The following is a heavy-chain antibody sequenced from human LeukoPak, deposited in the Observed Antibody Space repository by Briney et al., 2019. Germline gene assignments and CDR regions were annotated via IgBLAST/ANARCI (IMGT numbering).Heavy chain of an antibody. CDR2: ITSGSGSNV. D-gene: IGHD6-13*01. Sequence: AGGSLRLSCAASGFTFSSHAMSWVRQAPGKGLEWVSAITSGSGSNVYYRDSLKGRFTISRDNSKNTLYLQMNSLRAEDTAVYYCARHGSWSFDYWGQGTLVTVSA. V-gene: IGHV3-23*01. CDR1: GFTFSSHA. CDR3: ARHGSWSFDY. J-gene: IGHJ4*02.